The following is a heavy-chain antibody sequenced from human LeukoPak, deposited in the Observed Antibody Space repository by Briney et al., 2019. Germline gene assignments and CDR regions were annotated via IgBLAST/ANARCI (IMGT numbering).Heavy chain of an antibody. Sequence: GASVTVSCKASGGTFSSYAISWVRQAPGQGLEWMGGIIPIFGTANYAQKFQGRVTITADESTSTAYMELSSLRSEDTAVYYCARASQWLVPEGRWFDRWGQGTLVTVSS. J-gene: IGHJ5*02. CDR2: IIPIFGTA. CDR1: GGTFSSYA. V-gene: IGHV1-69*13. CDR3: ARASQWLVPEGRWFDR. D-gene: IGHD6-19*01.